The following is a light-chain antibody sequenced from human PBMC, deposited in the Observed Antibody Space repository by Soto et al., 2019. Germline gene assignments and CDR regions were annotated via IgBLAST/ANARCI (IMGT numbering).Light chain of an antibody. CDR2: EVT. Sequence: QSALTQPPSASGSPGQSVTISCTGTSGDVGSYRFVSWYQQHPGKAPKLLIYEVTKRPSGVPDRFSASTSGNTASLTVSGLQADDEAAYYCSSYAGNNNVIFGGGTQLTVL. CDR1: SGDVGSYRF. V-gene: IGLV2-8*01. CDR3: SSYAGNNNVI. J-gene: IGLJ2*01.